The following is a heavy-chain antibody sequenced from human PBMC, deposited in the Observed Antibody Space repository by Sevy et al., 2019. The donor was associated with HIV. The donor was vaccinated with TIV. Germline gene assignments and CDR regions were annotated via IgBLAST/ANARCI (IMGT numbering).Heavy chain of an antibody. Sequence: GGSLRLSCAASGFTFSSYGVHWVRQAPGKGLEWVAGISYGGSNEFYTDSVKGRFTISRDNSKNTLYLQMNDLRPEDTAVYHCAKGLGIRVPSGDYGMDVWGQGTTVTVSS. CDR1: GFTFSSYG. D-gene: IGHD3-16*01. CDR2: ISYGGSNE. J-gene: IGHJ6*02. CDR3: AKGLGIRVPSGDYGMDV. V-gene: IGHV3-30*18.